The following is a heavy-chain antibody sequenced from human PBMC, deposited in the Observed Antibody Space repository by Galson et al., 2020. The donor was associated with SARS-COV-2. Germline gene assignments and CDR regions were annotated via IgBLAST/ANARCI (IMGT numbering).Heavy chain of an antibody. CDR3: ARDSQGGNDYNYLLF. CDR1: GYTFTSYY. Sequence: ASAKVSRKASGYTFTSYYIHWVRQAPGQGLEWMGISNPRGGGTIDAQKFQGRVTMTRDTSTSTVNMELSSLRSEDTAVYYCARDSQGGNDYNYLLFWGQGTLVTVSS. D-gene: IGHD4-4*01. CDR2: SNPRGGGT. J-gene: IGHJ4*02. V-gene: IGHV1-46*01.